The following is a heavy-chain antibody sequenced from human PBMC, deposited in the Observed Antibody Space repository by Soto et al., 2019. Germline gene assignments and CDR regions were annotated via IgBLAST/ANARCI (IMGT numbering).Heavy chain of an antibody. CDR1: GFTFSSYA. CDR2: ISGSGGST. D-gene: IGHD3-22*01. CDR3: AKSYYDSSGYYGDDAFDI. V-gene: IGHV3-23*01. Sequence: EVQLLESGGGLVQPGGSLRLSCAASGFTFSSYAMSWVRQAPGKGLEWVSAISGSGGSTYYADSVKGRFTISRDNSKNTLYLQMNSLRAEDTAVYYCAKSYYDSSGYYGDDAFDIWGQGTMVTVSS. J-gene: IGHJ3*02.